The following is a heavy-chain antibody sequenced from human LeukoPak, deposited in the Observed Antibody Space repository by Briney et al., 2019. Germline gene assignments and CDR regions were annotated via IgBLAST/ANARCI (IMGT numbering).Heavy chain of an antibody. CDR2: IRQDGGER. CDR1: GFTFSSYW. CDR3: ARARIGYSYILEY. Sequence: GGSLRLSCAASGFTFSSYWMSWVRQARAKGPEWVANIRQDGGERYYVDSVKGRFTISRDNSKNTLYLQMNSLRAEDTAVYYCARARIGYSYILEYWGQGTLATVSS. V-gene: IGHV3-7*03. J-gene: IGHJ4*02. D-gene: IGHD5-18*01.